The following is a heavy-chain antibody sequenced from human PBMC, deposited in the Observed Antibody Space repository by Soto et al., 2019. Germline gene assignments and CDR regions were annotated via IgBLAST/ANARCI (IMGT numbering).Heavy chain of an antibody. V-gene: IGHV1-18*01. CDR1: GYRFTSYG. CDR2: INAYNGNT. CDR3: ALVDVYVTTSPQDV. Sequence: QVQLVQSGAEVKNPGASVTVSCKASGYRFTSYGIGWVRQAPGQGLEWMGWINAYNGNTNYAQNLQGRVTLTTDTSTSTAYMELRSLRSNDTAVYYCALVDVYVTTSPQDVWGQGTTVTVSS. J-gene: IGHJ6*02. D-gene: IGHD3-16*01.